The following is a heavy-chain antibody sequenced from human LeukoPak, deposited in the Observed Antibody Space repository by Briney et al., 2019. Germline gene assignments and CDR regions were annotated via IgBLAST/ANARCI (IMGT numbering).Heavy chain of an antibody. J-gene: IGHJ4*02. D-gene: IGHD4-17*01. CDR2: ISGSGSNI. Sequence: GGPLRLSGTAPGFTFSNFGRPWARKAPGGGLEWVAYISGSGSNIYYADSVKGRFTISRDNAKNSLYLQMNSLRAEDTAVYYCARENYGDCFDCWGQGTLVTVSS. CDR1: GFTFSNFG. V-gene: IGHV3-48*04. CDR3: ARENYGDCFDC.